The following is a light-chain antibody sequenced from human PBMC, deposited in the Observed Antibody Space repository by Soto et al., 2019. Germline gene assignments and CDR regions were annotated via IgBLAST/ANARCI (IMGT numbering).Light chain of an antibody. Sequence: QSVLTQPASVSGSPGQSITISCTGTSSDVGGYNYVSWYQQHPGKAPKLMIYDVSNRPSGASNRFSGSKSGNTASLTISGLQADDEADYYCSSYTSSTPYVFGTGTKVTVL. J-gene: IGLJ1*01. V-gene: IGLV2-14*01. CDR2: DVS. CDR3: SSYTSSTPYV. CDR1: SSDVGGYNY.